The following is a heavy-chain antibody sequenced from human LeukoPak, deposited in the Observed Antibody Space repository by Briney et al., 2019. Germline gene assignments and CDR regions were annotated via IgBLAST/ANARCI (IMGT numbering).Heavy chain of an antibody. Sequence: GASVKVSYKASGYTFTGYYIHWVRQAPGQGLEWMGWINPNSGGTNYAQKFQGRVTMTRDTSISTAYMELSRLRSDDTAVYYCAMGYIWGSYRYPFDYWGQGTLVTVSS. V-gene: IGHV1-2*02. CDR2: INPNSGGT. D-gene: IGHD3-16*02. CDR3: AMGYIWGSYRYPFDY. CDR1: GYTFTGYY. J-gene: IGHJ4*02.